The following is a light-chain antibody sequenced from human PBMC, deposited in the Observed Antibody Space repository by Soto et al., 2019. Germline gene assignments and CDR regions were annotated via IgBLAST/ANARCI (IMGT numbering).Light chain of an antibody. J-gene: IGLJ2*01. V-gene: IGLV2-14*01. CDR2: NVS. Sequence: QSVLTQPASVSGSPGQSITISCTGTSSDVGGYNYVSWYQQHPGKAPKLMIYNVSNRPSGVSNRFSGSKSGNTASLTISGLHDEDEGHYYCSSFTSTNTVLFGGGTKLTVL. CDR1: SSDVGGYNY. CDR3: SSFTSTNTVL.